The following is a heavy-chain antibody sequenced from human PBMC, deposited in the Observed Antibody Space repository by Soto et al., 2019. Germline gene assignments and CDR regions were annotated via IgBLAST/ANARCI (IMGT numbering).Heavy chain of an antibody. CDR1: GFTFSSYG. V-gene: IGHV3-23*01. J-gene: IGHJ4*02. D-gene: IGHD6-19*01. Sequence: EVQQLESGGGLVQPGGSLRLSCAASGFTFSSYGMSWVRQAPGKGLEWVSAISGSGGSTYNADSVKGRFTISRDNSTNTLYLKMNSLRAEDTAVYYCAKSEGYSSGWYLDWGQGTLVTVSS. CDR2: ISGSGGST. CDR3: AKSEGYSSGWYLD.